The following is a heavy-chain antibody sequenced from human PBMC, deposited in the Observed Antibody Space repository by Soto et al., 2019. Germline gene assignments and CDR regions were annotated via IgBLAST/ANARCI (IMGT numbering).Heavy chain of an antibody. Sequence: KSGGSLRLSCAASGFTFRDYYMSWIPQAPGRGLEWVSCISSSGSTIYYADSVKGRFTISRDNAKNSLYLQMNSLRAEDTAVYYCARVDGCCSSTSCYRNYYYGMDVWGQGTTVTVSS. D-gene: IGHD2-2*02. CDR1: GFTFRDYY. J-gene: IGHJ6*02. V-gene: IGHV3-11*01. CDR2: ISSSGSTI. CDR3: ARVDGCCSSTSCYRNYYYGMDV.